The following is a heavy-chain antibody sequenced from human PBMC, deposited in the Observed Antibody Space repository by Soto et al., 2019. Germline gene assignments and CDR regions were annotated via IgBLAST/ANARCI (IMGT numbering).Heavy chain of an antibody. CDR2: IYYRGST. V-gene: IGHV4-59*01. CDR3: ARDPTTVTTAAFYYYGMDV. Sequence: PSETLSLTCFVSGGSINNFYWSWIRQPPGKGLEWIGHIYYRGSTNYNPSLQSRATISIDTSKNQFSLKLSSVIAADAAVYYCARDPTTVTTAAFYYYGMDVWGQGTTVT. CDR1: GGSINNFY. D-gene: IGHD4-17*01. J-gene: IGHJ6*02.